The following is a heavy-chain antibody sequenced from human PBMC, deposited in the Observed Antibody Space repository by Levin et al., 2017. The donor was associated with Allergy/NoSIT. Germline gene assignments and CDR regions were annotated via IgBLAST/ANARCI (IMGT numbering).Heavy chain of an antibody. CDR3: ASSGCSGGSCYYVYAFDI. V-gene: IGHV1-2*02. D-gene: IGHD2-15*01. Sequence: ASVKVSCKASGYTFTGYYMHWVRQAPGQGLEWMGWINPNSGGTNYAQKFQGRVTMTRDTSISTAYMELSRLRSDDTAVYYCASSGCSGGSCYYVYAFDIWGQGTMVTVSS. CDR2: INPNSGGT. J-gene: IGHJ3*02. CDR1: GYTFTGYY.